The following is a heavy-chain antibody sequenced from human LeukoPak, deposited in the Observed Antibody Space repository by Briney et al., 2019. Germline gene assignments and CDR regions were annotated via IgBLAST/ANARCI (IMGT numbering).Heavy chain of an antibody. CDR3: ARDRRYSYGYDY. CDR1: GGSISSYY. D-gene: IGHD5-18*01. V-gene: IGHV4-59*01. Sequence: ASETLSLTCTVSGGSISSYYWSWIRQPPGKGLEWIGCIYYSGSTNYNPSLKSRVTISVDTSKNQFSLKLSSVTAADTAVYYCARDRRYSYGYDYWGQGTLVTVSS. J-gene: IGHJ4*02. CDR2: IYYSGST.